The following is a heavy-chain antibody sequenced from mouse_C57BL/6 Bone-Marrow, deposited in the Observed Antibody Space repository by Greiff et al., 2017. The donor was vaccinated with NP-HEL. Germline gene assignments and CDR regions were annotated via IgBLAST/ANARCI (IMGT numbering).Heavy chain of an antibody. V-gene: IGHV1-47*01. CDR3: AMGGNYWYYLDY. D-gene: IGHD2-1*01. J-gene: IGHJ2*01. CDR2: FHPYNDDT. CDR1: GYTFTTYP. Sequence: VKLVESGAELVKPGASVKMSCKASGYTFTTYPIEWVKQNHGKSLEWIGNFHPYNDDTEYNEKFKNKATLTVEKSSSTVYLELSRLTSDDSSVYYCAMGGNYWYYLDYWGQGTTLTVSS.